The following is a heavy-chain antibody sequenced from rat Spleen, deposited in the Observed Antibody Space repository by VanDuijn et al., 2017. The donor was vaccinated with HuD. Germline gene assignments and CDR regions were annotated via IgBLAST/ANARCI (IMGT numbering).Heavy chain of an antibody. J-gene: IGHJ2*01. CDR1: GFIFSDYY. V-gene: IGHV5-25*01. CDR2: INSGGDNT. D-gene: IGHD1-9*01. Sequence: EVQLVESDGDLVQPGRSLKLSCAASGFIFSDYYMAWVRQAPTRGLDWVASINSGGDNTYYRDSVKGRFTISSDNEKSTLYLQVDSLRSEDTAIYYCARPTTGIPFNYWGQGVMVTVSS. CDR3: ARPTTGIPFNY.